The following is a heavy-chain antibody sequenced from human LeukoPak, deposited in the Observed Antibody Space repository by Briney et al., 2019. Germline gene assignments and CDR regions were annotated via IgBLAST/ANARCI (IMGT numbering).Heavy chain of an antibody. CDR2: IYHSGST. CDR1: GFTFSSYS. CDR3: ARVTDDFWSGYLGYFDY. D-gene: IGHD3-3*01. V-gene: IGHV4-38-2*01. J-gene: IGHJ4*02. Sequence: GSLRLSCAASGFTFSSYSMNWVRQAPGKGLEWIGSIYHSGSTYYNPSLKSRVTISVDTSKNQFSLKLSSVTAADTAVYYCARVTDDFWSGYLGYFDYWGQGTLVTVSS.